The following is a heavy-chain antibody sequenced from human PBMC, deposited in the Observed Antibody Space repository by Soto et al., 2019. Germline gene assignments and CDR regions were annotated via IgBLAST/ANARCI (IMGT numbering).Heavy chain of an antibody. Sequence: QVQLQQWGAGLLKPSETLSLTCAVYGGSFSGYYWNWIRQPPGKGLEWIGEINHSGSTNYNPSLKSPVTISVATSKTQFSLTLSSVSAADTSVYSCARGSGRIFDYWGQGTLVTVSS. V-gene: IGHV4-34*01. J-gene: IGHJ4*02. CDR3: ARGSGRIFDY. CDR1: GGSFSGYY. D-gene: IGHD3-10*01. CDR2: INHSGST.